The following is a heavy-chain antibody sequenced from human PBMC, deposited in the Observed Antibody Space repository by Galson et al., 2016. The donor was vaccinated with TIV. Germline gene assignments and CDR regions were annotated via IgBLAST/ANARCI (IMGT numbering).Heavy chain of an antibody. D-gene: IGHD1-26*01. CDR2: INWNSGDI. CDR3: AKDGRGYYYYMDV. Sequence: SLRLSCAASGFTFDDYAMHWVRQVPGKGLEWVSGINWNSGDINYADSVKGRFTISRDNAKKSLYLQMNSLRPEDTALYCCAKDGRGYYYYMDVWGNGTTVTVSS. J-gene: IGHJ6*03. V-gene: IGHV3-9*01. CDR1: GFTFDDYA.